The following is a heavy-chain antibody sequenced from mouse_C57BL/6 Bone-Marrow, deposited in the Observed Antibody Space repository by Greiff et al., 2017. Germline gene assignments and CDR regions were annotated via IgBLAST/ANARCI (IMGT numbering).Heavy chain of an antibody. CDR1: GFTFSSYA. D-gene: IGHD2-1*01. Sequence: EVKLMESGGGLVKPGGSLKLSCAASGFTFSSYAMSWVRQTPEKRLEWVATISDGGSYTYYPDNVKGRFTISRDNAKNNQYLQMSHLKSEDTAMDYCARGGWYYYFDYWGQGTTLTVSS. V-gene: IGHV5-4*03. CDR3: ARGGWYYYFDY. J-gene: IGHJ2*01. CDR2: ISDGGSYT.